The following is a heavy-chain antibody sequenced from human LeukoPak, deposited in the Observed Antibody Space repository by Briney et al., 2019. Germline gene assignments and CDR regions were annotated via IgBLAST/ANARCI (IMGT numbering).Heavy chain of an antibody. CDR1: GFTFSGYA. V-gene: IGHV3-30-3*01. CDR3: ARPRAAAGTSLLKLDY. CDR2: VSIDGGNK. Sequence: GRSLRLSCAASGFTFSGYAMHWVRQAPGKGLEWVAVVSIDGGNKYYADSVKGRFTISRDNSKNTLYLQMNSLRAEDTAVYYCARPRAAAGTSLLKLDYWGQGTLVTVSS. D-gene: IGHD6-13*01. J-gene: IGHJ4*02.